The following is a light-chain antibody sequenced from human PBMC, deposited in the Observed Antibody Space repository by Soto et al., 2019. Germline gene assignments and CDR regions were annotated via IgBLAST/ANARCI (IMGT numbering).Light chain of an antibody. CDR1: QSVDST. V-gene: IGKV3-15*01. CDR3: QQYHKWPPYA. J-gene: IGKJ2*01. Sequence: EIVMTQSPATLSVSPGETAALSCRASQSVDSTLAWYQQKPGQAPRLLIYDASTRPTGIPARFSGSGSGTEFTLPISRLQSEDCAVYFCQQYHKWPPYAFGQGTKVDI. CDR2: DAS.